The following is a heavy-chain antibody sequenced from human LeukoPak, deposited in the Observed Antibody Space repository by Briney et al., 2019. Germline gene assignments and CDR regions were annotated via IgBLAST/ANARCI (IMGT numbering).Heavy chain of an antibody. D-gene: IGHD4-17*01. CDR3: AREGALTVTKDAFDI. Sequence: GGSLRLSCATSGFPFTSYAMHWVRQAPGKGLEWVASIQYDGTNEYYADSVKGRFTISRDNAKNSLYLQMNSLRAEDTAVYYCAREGALTVTKDAFDIWGQGTMVTVSS. J-gene: IGHJ3*02. V-gene: IGHV3-30*02. CDR2: IQYDGTNE. CDR1: GFPFTSYA.